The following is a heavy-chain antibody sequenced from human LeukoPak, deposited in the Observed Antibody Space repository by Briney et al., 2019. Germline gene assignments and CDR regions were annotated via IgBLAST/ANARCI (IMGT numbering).Heavy chain of an antibody. CDR1: GYTFTSYD. J-gene: IGHJ5*02. CDR2: MNPNSGNT. Sequence: ASMKVSCKASGYTFTSYDINWVRQATGQGLGWMGWMNPNSGNTGYAQKFQGRVTMTRNTSISTAYMELSSLRSEDTAVYYCARDLDGSGNYHWFDPWGQGTLVTVSS. D-gene: IGHD3-10*01. V-gene: IGHV1-8*01. CDR3: ARDLDGSGNYHWFDP.